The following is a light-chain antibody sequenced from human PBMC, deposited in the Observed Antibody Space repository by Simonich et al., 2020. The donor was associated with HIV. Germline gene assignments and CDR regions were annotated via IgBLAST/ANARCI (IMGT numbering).Light chain of an antibody. Sequence: EIVMTQSPVTLSVSPGERATLSCRVSQSVSNTLAWYQQKPGQAPRLLIYGASTRATGVPDRFSGSGSGTEFTLTISSLQPDDFATYFCQQYSNYSRTFGQGTKVDIK. CDR3: QQYSNYSRT. J-gene: IGKJ1*01. CDR1: QSVSNT. V-gene: IGKV3-15*01. CDR2: GAS.